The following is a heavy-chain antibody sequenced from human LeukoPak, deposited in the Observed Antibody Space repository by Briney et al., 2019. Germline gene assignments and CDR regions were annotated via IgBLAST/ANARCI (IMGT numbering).Heavy chain of an antibody. D-gene: IGHD2-2*01. V-gene: IGHV1-2*02. CDR1: GYTFTGYY. J-gene: IGHJ5*02. CDR2: INPNSGGT. Sequence: ASVKVSRKASGYTFTGYYMHWVRQAPGQGLEWMGWINPNSGGTNYAQKFQGRVTMTRDTSISTAYMELSRLRSDDTAVYYCARDRRSQLNWFDPWGQGTLVTVSS. CDR3: ARDRRSQLNWFDP.